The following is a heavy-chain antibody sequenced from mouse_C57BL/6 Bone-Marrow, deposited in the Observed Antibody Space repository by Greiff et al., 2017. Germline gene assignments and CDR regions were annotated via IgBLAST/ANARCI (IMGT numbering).Heavy chain of an antibody. V-gene: IGHV1-64*01. CDR1: GYTFTSYW. Sequence: VQLQQSGAELVKPGASVKLSCKASGYTFTSYWMHWVKQRPGQGLEWIGMIHPNSGSTNYNEKFKSKATLTVDKSSSTAYMQLSSLTSEDSAVYYCARSHYYGSSWGLAYWGQGTLVTVSA. J-gene: IGHJ3*01. CDR2: IHPNSGST. D-gene: IGHD1-1*01. CDR3: ARSHYYGSSWGLAY.